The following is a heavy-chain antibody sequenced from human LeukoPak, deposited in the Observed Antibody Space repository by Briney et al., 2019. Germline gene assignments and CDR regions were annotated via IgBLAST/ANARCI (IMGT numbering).Heavy chain of an antibody. CDR1: GFTFSSHW. CDR2: ISGGST. D-gene: IGHD3-3*01. Sequence: GGSLRLSCAASGFTFSSHWMSWVRQAPGKGLEWVSSISGGSTYYADSRKGRFTISRDNSKNTLHLQMNSLRAEDTAGYYPHSTIFGVVIYYYMDVWGKGTTVTVSS. CDR3: HSTIFGVVIYYYMDV. V-gene: IGHV3-38-3*01. J-gene: IGHJ6*03.